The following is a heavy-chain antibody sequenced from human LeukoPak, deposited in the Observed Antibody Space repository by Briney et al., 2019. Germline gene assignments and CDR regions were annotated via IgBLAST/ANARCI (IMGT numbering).Heavy chain of an antibody. CDR2: IYYSGST. V-gene: IGHV4-59*12. CDR3: ARVPLGYYDFWSGYLTGYYYYMDV. Sequence: PSETLSLTCTVSGGSISSYYWSWIRQPPGKGLEWIGSIYYSGSTYYNPSLKSRVTISVDTSKNQFSLKLSSVTAADTAVYYCARVPLGYYDFWSGYLTGYYYYMDVWGKGTTVTVSS. D-gene: IGHD3-3*01. J-gene: IGHJ6*03. CDR1: GGSISSYY.